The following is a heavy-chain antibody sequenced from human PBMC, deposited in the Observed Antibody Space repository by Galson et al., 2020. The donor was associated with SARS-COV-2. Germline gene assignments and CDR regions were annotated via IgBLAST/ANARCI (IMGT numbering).Heavy chain of an antibody. V-gene: IGHV3-53*01. Sequence: QLGESLKISCAASGFTVSSNYMSWVRQAPGKGLEWVSVIYSGGSTYYADSVKGRFTISRDNSKNTLYLQMNSLRAEDTAVYYCARRAVWGYYDAFDIWGQGTMVTVSS. D-gene: IGHD1-26*01. J-gene: IGHJ3*02. CDR3: ARRAVWGYYDAFDI. CDR2: IYSGGST. CDR1: GFTVSSNY.